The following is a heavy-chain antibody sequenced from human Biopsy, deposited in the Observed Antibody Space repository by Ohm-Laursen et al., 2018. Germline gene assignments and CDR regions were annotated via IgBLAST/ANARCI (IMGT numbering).Heavy chain of an antibody. J-gene: IGHJ6*02. D-gene: IGHD5-12*01. V-gene: IGHV4-38-2*02. CDR2: IYHSGST. CDR1: GYSISTAYY. CDR3: ARVAGGYAYYYGMDV. Sequence: SETLSLTCSVSGYSISTAYYWAWIRQPPGKGLEWIGNIYHSGSTYYNPSLKSRVTISVEKSKNQFSLKLSSVTAADTAVYYCARVAGGYAYYYGMDVWGQGTTVIVSS.